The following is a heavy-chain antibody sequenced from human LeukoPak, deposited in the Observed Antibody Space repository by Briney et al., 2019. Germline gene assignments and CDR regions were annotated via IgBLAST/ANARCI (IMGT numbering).Heavy chain of an antibody. CDR3: TTIVPDVAATLTFDY. CDR2: IYSGGST. Sequence: PGGSLRLSCAASGFTVSTNYMSWVRQVPGKGMEWASVIYSGGSTYYPDSVKGRFTISRDTSKNTLYLQMNRLRAEDTAVYYCTTIVPDVAATLTFDYWGQGTLVTVSS. V-gene: IGHV3-66*01. J-gene: IGHJ4*02. CDR1: GFTVSTNY. D-gene: IGHD2-15*01.